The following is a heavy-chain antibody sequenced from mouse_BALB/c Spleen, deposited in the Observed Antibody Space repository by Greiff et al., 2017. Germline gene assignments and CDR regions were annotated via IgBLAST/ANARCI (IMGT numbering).Heavy chain of an antibody. D-gene: IGHD2-14*01. CDR2: ISYSGST. Sequence: EVKLQESGPGLVKPSQSLSLTCTVTGYSITSDYAWNWIRQFPGNKLEWMGYISYSGSTSYNPSLKSRISITRDTSKNQFFLQLNSVTTEDTATYYCARPYYRYGGPMDYWGQGTSVTVSS. J-gene: IGHJ4*01. CDR3: ARPYYRYGGPMDY. CDR1: GYSITSDYA. V-gene: IGHV3-2*02.